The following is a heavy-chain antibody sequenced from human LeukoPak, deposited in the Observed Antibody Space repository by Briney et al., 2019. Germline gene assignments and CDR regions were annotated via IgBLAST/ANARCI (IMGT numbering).Heavy chain of an antibody. D-gene: IGHD3-16*01. CDR2: ISSSSNDI. CDR1: GFTFSSYT. Sequence: GGSLRLSCAASGFTFSSYTMSWVRQAPGKGLEWVSSISSSSNDIFYADSVKGRFTISRDNAKDSLFPQMNSLRAEDTAVYYCARGGGYFDFWGQGTLVTVSS. V-gene: IGHV3-21*01. CDR3: ARGGGYFDF. J-gene: IGHJ4*02.